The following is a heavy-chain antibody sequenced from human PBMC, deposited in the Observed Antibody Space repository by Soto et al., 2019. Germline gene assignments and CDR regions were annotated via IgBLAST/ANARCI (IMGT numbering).Heavy chain of an antibody. CDR1: GYTFTGYY. Sequence: GASVKVSCKASGYTFTGYYMHWVRQAPGQGLEWMGWINPNSGGTNYAQKFQGWVTMTRDTSISTAYMELSRLRSDDTAVYYCARVSYSGSYYELGPFDYWGQGTLVTVSS. J-gene: IGHJ4*02. CDR3: ARVSYSGSYYELGPFDY. V-gene: IGHV1-2*04. D-gene: IGHD1-26*01. CDR2: INPNSGGT.